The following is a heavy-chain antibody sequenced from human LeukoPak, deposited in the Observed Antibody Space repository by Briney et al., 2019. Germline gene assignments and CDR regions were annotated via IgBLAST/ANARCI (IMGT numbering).Heavy chain of an antibody. CDR3: ARGPYCSSTSCPPRFDP. CDR1: GFTFSSYA. V-gene: IGHV3-30-3*01. D-gene: IGHD2-2*01. CDR2: ISYDGSNK. Sequence: GGSLRLSCAASGFTFSSYAMHWVRQAPGKGLEWVAVISYDGSNKYYADSVKGRFTISRDNSKNTLYLQMNSLRAEDTAVYYCARGPYCSSTSCPPRFDPWGQGTLVTVSP. J-gene: IGHJ5*02.